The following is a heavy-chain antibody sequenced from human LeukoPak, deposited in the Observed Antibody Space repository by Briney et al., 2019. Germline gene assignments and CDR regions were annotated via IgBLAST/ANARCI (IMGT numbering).Heavy chain of an antibody. CDR2: ISSSSSYI. J-gene: IGHJ5*02. D-gene: IGHD7-27*01. V-gene: IGHV3-21*01. Sequence: GGSLRLSCAASGFTFSSYSMNWVRQAPGKGLEGVSSISSSSSYIYYADSVKGRFTMSRDNAKNSLYLQMNSLRAEDTAVYYCARDYWGAVKANWFDPWGQGTLVTVSS. CDR1: GFTFSSYS. CDR3: ARDYWGAVKANWFDP.